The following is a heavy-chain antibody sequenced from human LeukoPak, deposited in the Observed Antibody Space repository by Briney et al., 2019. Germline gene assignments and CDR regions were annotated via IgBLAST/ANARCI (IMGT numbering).Heavy chain of an antibody. D-gene: IGHD3-9*01. CDR2: ISYSGST. CDR1: GGSISTTSYS. Sequence: TSETLSLTCTVSGGSISTTSYSWGWIRQPPGKGLEWIGYISYSGSTYYNPSLKSRVSISVDTSKNQFSLKLSSVTAADTAVYYCARDLRVLRYFDWLDPPHDAFAIWGQGTMVTVSS. CDR3: ARDLRVLRYFDWLDPPHDAFAI. J-gene: IGHJ3*02. V-gene: IGHV4-39*07.